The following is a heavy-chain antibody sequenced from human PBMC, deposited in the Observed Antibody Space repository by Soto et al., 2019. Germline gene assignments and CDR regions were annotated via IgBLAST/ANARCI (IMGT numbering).Heavy chain of an antibody. CDR2: INHSGST. CDR3: ARPRYNWNSARWFDP. D-gene: IGHD1-7*01. Sequence: PSETLSLTCAVYGGSFSGYYWSWIRQPPGKGLEWIGEINHSGSTNYNPSLKSRVTISVDTSKNQFSLKLSSVTAADTAVYYCARPRYNWNSARWFDPWGQGTLVTVYS. J-gene: IGHJ5*02. CDR1: GGSFSGYY. V-gene: IGHV4-34*01.